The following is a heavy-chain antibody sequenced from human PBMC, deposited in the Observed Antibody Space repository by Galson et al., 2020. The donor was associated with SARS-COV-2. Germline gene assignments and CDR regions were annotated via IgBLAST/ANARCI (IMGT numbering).Heavy chain of an antibody. D-gene: IGHD6-19*01. CDR1: GYSFTSYW. CDR2: IDPSDSYT. Sequence: KVSCKGSGYSFTSYWISWVRQMPGKGLEWMGRIDPSDSYTNYSPSFQGHVTISADKSISTAYLQWSSLKASDTAMYYCARQFLYSSGWYDYWGQGTLVTVSS. V-gene: IGHV5-10-1*01. J-gene: IGHJ4*02. CDR3: ARQFLYSSGWYDY.